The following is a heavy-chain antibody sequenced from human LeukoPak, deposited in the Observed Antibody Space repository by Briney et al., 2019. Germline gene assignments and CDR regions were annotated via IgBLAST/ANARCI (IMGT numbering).Heavy chain of an antibody. J-gene: IGHJ4*02. CDR3: ARDKELGFWSGYVWIDY. D-gene: IGHD3-3*01. Sequence: ASVKVSCKASGYTFTSYGISWVRQAPGQGLERMGWISAYNGNTNYAQKLQGRVTMTTDTSTSTAYMELRSLRSDDTAVYYCARDKELGFWSGYVWIDYWGQGTLVTVSS. CDR2: ISAYNGNT. CDR1: GYTFTSYG. V-gene: IGHV1-18*01.